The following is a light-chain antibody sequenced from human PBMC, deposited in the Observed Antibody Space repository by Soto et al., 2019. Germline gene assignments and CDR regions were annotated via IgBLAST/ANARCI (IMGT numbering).Light chain of an antibody. CDR3: QQYNNWPPWGT. V-gene: IGKV3-15*01. J-gene: IGKJ1*01. Sequence: EIVMTQSPATRSVSPGERATLSCRASQSVSSNLAWYQQKPGQAPRLLIYGASTRATGIPARFSGSGSGTEFTLTISSLQSEDFAVYYCQQYNNWPPWGTFGQGTKVDIK. CDR2: GAS. CDR1: QSVSSN.